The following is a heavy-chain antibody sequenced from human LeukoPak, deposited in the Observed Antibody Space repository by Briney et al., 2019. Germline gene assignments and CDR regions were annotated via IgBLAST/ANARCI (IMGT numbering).Heavy chain of an antibody. D-gene: IGHD4-23*01. J-gene: IGHJ6*03. V-gene: IGHV3-21*01. Sequence: PGGSLRLSCAASGFTFSTNSMNWVRQAPGKGLEWVSSIGISSSNTFYADSVKGRFTISRDNAENSVYLQMNSLRAEDTAVYYCAKDLTTVATPYYYYYMDVWGKGTTVTVSS. CDR2: IGISSSNT. CDR1: GFTFSTNS. CDR3: AKDLTTVATPYYYYYMDV.